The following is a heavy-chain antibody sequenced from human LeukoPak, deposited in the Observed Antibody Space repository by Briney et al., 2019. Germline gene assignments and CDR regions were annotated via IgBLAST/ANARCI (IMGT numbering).Heavy chain of an antibody. CDR2: IRSKANSYAT. D-gene: IGHD3-10*01. V-gene: IGHV3-73*01. CDR3: TSRNLYGSEGY. Sequence: GGSLRLSCAASGFTFSSYGMHWVRQASGKGLEWVGRIRSKANSYATAYAASVKGRFTISRDDSKNTAYLQMNSLKTEDTAAYYCTSRNLYGSEGYWGQGTLVTVSS. J-gene: IGHJ4*02. CDR1: GFTFSSYG.